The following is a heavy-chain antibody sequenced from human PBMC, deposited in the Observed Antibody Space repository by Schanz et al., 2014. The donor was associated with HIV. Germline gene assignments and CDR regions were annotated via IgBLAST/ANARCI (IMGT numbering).Heavy chain of an antibody. V-gene: IGHV3-30*03. Sequence: QVQLVESGGGVVQPGRSLRLSCAASGFTFSSYGMHWVRQAPGKGLEWVALISYDGSKKYYGDSVKGRFTISRDNAKNSLYLQMNSLRAEDTALYYCACECDYGGNSCFDYWGQGTLVTVSS. CDR3: ACECDYGGNSCFDY. CDR2: ISYDGSKK. J-gene: IGHJ4*02. D-gene: IGHD4-17*01. CDR1: GFTFSSYG.